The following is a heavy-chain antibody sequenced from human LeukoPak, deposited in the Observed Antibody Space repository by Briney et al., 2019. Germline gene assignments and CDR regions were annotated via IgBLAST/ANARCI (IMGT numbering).Heavy chain of an antibody. D-gene: IGHD2-15*01. CDR1: GFSFSSYW. CDR3: ARALVAGVTLNALDI. V-gene: IGHV3-74*01. Sequence: GGSLRLSCAASGFSFSSYWMHWVRQVPGKGLVWVARIQYDGSTTNYADSVKGRFTISRDNARKTLYVQMNSLRAEDTAVYYCARALVAGVTLNALDIWGQGTMVTVSS. CDR2: IQYDGSTT. J-gene: IGHJ3*02.